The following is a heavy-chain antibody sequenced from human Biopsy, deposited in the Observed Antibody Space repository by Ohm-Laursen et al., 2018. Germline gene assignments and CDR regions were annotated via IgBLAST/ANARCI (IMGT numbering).Heavy chain of an antibody. J-gene: IGHJ4*02. CDR1: GFAFSNYY. CDR3: ARDPPNSGYSLDF. D-gene: IGHD5-12*01. V-gene: IGHV3-74*01. Sequence: SLRLSCSASGFAFSNYYMHWVRQAPGKGLLWVSRIKRDGTTTDYAESVKGRFTISRDNAKNSLYLRMNSLSAGDTAVYFCARDPPNSGYSLDFWGQGTLTTVSS. CDR2: IKRDGTTT.